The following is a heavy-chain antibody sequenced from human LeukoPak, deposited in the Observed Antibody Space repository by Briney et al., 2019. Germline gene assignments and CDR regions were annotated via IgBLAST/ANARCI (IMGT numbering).Heavy chain of an antibody. J-gene: IGHJ4*02. Sequence: GRSLRLSCAASGFTFDDHAMHWVRQAPGKGLEWVSGISWNSGSIGYADSVKGRFTISRDNAKNSLYLQMKSLRAEDTALYYCVKAPLESYSGSYFDYWGQGTLVTVSS. V-gene: IGHV3-9*01. CDR1: GFTFDDHA. D-gene: IGHD1-26*01. CDR2: ISWNSGSI. CDR3: VKAPLESYSGSYFDY.